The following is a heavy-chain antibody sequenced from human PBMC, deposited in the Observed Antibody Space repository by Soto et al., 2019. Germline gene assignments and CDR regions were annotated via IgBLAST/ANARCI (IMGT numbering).Heavy chain of an antibody. CDR3: ARDVGYHYDGSPSGQFDF. CDR1: GNSISTTNW. D-gene: IGHD3-22*01. CDR2: IYHSGST. V-gene: IGHV4-4*02. Sequence: SATLSLTCVVSGNSISTTNWWSWVRQSPGKGLEWIGEIYHSGSTNYNPSLKSRVTISVDKSKNQFSLKLSSVTAADTAVYYCARDVGYHYDGSPSGQFDFWGQGTLVTVSS. J-gene: IGHJ4*02.